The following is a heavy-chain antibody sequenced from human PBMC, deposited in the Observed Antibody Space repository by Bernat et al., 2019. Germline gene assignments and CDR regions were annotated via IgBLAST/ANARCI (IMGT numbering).Heavy chain of an antibody. J-gene: IGHJ4*02. V-gene: IGHV3-21*01. D-gene: IGHD3-16*01. CDR2: ISSSSSYI. CDR1: GFTFSSYS. Sequence: EVQLVESGGGLVKPGGSLRLSCAASGFTFSSYSMNWVRQAPGKGLEWVSSISSSSSYIYYADSVKGRFTISRDNAKNSLYLQLNSLRAEDTAVYYCARWVGDGNFDYWGQGTLVTVSS. CDR3: ARWVGDGNFDY.